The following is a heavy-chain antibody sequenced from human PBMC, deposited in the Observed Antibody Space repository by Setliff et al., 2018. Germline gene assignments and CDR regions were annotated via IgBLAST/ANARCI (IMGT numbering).Heavy chain of an antibody. V-gene: IGHV4-38-2*01. D-gene: IGHD6-6*01. J-gene: IGHJ4*02. CDR1: GYSISSGYY. CDR3: ARTPYSSSSGGFDS. Sequence: PSETLSLTCAVSGYSISSGYYWGWIRQPPGKGLEWIGSIYHSGSTYYNPSLKSRVTISVDTSKNQFSLKLSSVTAADTAVYYCARTPYSSSSGGFDSWGQGILVTSPQ. CDR2: IYHSGST.